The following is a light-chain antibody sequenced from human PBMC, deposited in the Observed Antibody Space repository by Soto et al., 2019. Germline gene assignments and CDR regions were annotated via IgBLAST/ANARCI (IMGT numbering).Light chain of an antibody. CDR3: MQALQTPFT. CDR1: QSLRNGDGYDS. J-gene: IGKJ3*01. CDR2: LGS. Sequence: VMTQSPLSLPVTPGESASISCRSSQSLRNGDGYDSLEWYLQKPGQSPQLLIYLGSTRASGVPDRFSGSGSGTEFTLKISRLEADDVGVYYCMQALQTPFTFGPGTKVHVK. V-gene: IGKV2-28*01.